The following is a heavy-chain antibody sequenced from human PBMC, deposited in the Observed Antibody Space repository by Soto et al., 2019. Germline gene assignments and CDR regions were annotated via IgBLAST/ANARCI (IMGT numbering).Heavy chain of an antibody. CDR3: AGVTYYDILTGYRVYYYMDV. Sequence: ASVKVSCKASGYTFTSYGISWVRQAPGQGLEWMGWISAYNGNTNYAQKLQGRVTMTTDTSTSTAYMELRSLRSDDTAVYYCAGVTYYDILTGYRVYYYMDVWGKGTTVTVSS. CDR1: GYTFTSYG. D-gene: IGHD3-9*01. J-gene: IGHJ6*03. V-gene: IGHV1-18*01. CDR2: ISAYNGNT.